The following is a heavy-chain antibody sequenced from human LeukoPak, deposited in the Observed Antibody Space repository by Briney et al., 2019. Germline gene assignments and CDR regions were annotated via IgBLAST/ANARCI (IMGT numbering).Heavy chain of an antibody. CDR3: ARGSGSGGRDWFDP. CDR1: GYTFINHD. J-gene: IGHJ5*02. D-gene: IGHD5-12*01. Sequence: ASVKVSCKTSGYTFINHDINWVRQATGQGLEWMGWMNSNSGNTGYAQKFQGRVTMNRDTSISTAYMELSGLRSDDTAVYYCARGSGSGGRDWFDPWGQGTLVTASS. V-gene: IGHV1-8*01. CDR2: MNSNSGNT.